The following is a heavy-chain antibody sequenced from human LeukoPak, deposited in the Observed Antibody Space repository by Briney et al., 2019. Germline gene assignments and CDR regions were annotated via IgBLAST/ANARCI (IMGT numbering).Heavy chain of an antibody. CDR1: GYTLTELS. V-gene: IGHV1-24*01. CDR2: FDPEDGET. D-gene: IGHD3-22*01. Sequence: ASVKVSCKVSGYTLTELSMHWVRQAPGKGLEWMGGFDPEDGETIYAQKFQGRVTMTEDTSTDTAYMELSSLRSEDTAVYYCATAFFYDSSGPVWGQGTLVTVSP. CDR3: ATAFFYDSSGPV. J-gene: IGHJ4*02.